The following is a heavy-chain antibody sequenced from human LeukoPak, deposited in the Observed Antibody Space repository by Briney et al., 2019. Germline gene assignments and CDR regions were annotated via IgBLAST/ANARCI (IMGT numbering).Heavy chain of an antibody. J-gene: IGHJ3*02. D-gene: IGHD1-26*01. CDR2: IYHSGST. V-gene: IGHV4-4*02. CDR1: GGSISSSNW. CDR3: AVYSGSYLGAFDI. Sequence: SGTLSLTCAVSGGSISSSNWWSWVRQPPGKGLEWIGEIYHSGSTNYNPSLKSRVTISVDKSKNQFSLKLSSVTAADTAVYYCAVYSGSYLGAFDIWGQGTMVTVSS.